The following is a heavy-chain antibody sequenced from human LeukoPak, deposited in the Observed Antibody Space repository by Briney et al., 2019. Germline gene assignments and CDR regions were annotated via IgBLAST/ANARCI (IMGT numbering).Heavy chain of an antibody. CDR1: GFTFSSYA. Sequence: PGGSLRLSCAASGFTFSSYAMSWVRQAPGKGLEWVSAISGSGGSTYYADSVKGRFTISRDNSKNTLYLQMNSLRAEDTAVYYCAKDFRRRELPPYYFDYWGQGTLVTVSS. CDR2: ISGSGGST. J-gene: IGHJ4*02. V-gene: IGHV3-23*01. CDR3: AKDFRRRELPPYYFDY. D-gene: IGHD1-26*01.